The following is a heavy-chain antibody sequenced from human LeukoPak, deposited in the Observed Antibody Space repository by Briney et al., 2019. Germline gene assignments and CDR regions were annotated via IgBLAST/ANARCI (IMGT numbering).Heavy chain of an antibody. CDR3: TTGDVDTAFYYFDY. D-gene: IGHD5-18*01. J-gene: IGHJ4*02. V-gene: IGHV3-15*01. Sequence: GGSLRLSCAASGFTSSNAWMSWVRQAPGKGLEWVGRIKSKTDGGTTDYAAPVKGRFTISRDDSKNTLYLRMNSLKTEDTAVYYCTTGDVDTAFYYFDYWGQGTLVTVSS. CDR2: IKSKTDGGTT. CDR1: GFTSSNAW.